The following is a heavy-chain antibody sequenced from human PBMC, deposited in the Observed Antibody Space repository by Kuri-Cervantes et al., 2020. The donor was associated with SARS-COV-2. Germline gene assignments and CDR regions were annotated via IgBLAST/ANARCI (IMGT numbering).Heavy chain of an antibody. V-gene: IGHV3-7*03. CDR1: GFTFRGDW. CDR2: ISPDGSQE. J-gene: IGHJ4*02. CDR3: ASRNAAMVFSSDY. D-gene: IGHD5-18*01. Sequence: GGSLRLSCAASGFTFRGDWMSWVRQTPAKGLEWVANISPDGSQEDYVDSVKGRFTISRDNTNNLLYLQMNSLRDEDTAVYYCASRNAAMVFSSDYWGQGTLVTVSS.